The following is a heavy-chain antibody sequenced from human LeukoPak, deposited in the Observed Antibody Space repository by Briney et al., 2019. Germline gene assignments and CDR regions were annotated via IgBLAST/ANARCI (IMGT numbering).Heavy chain of an antibody. CDR1: GGSISSSSYY. CDR2: IYYSGST. V-gene: IGHV4-39*07. J-gene: IGHJ6*02. CDR3: VRGSGSFNYYYGMDV. D-gene: IGHD3-10*01. Sequence: SETLSLTCTVSGGSISSSSYYWGWIRQPPGKGLEWIGSIYYSGSTYYNPSLKSRVTISVDTSKNQFSLKLSSVTAAGTAVYYCVRGSGSFNYYYGMDVWGQGTTVTVSS.